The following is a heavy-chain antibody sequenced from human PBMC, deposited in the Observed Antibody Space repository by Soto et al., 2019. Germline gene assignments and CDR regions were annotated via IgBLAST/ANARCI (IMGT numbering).Heavy chain of an antibody. Sequence: ASVKVSCKASGYTFTNYGITWVRQAPGQGLEWMGWISAYNGNTNYAQKFQGRVTMTTDTSTSTAYMELRSLRSVDTAVYYCAREVSVAGTDGWFDPWGQGTLVTVSS. V-gene: IGHV1-18*01. CDR3: AREVSVAGTDGWFDP. D-gene: IGHD6-19*01. J-gene: IGHJ5*02. CDR2: ISAYNGNT. CDR1: GYTFTNYG.